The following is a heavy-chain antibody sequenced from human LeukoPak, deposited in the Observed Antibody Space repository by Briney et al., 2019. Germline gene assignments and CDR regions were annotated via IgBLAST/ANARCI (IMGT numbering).Heavy chain of an antibody. D-gene: IGHD3-10*01. J-gene: IGHJ6*02. CDR2: IIAGNGNT. CDR1: GYTFTNYA. Sequence: ASVKVSCKASGYTFTNYAMHWVRQAPGQRLEWMGWIIAGNGNTEYSQKFQGRVTINRDTSASTAYMELSSLRSEDTAVYYCARDFVGGLTGMDVWGQGTTVTVSS. CDR3: ARDFVGGLTGMDV. V-gene: IGHV1-3*01.